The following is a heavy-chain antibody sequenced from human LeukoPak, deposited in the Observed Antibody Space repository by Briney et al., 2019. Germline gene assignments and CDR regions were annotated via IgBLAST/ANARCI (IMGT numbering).Heavy chain of an antibody. CDR2: IIPIFGIA. CDR1: GGTFSSYA. D-gene: IGHD2-21*02. CDR3: ASSIVVVTAAYNWFDP. Sequence: SVKVSCKASGGTFSSYAISWVRQAPGQGLEWMGRIIPIFGIANYAQKFQGRVTITADKSTSTAYMELSSLRSEDTAVYYCASSIVVVTAAYNWFDPWGQGTLVSVSS. J-gene: IGHJ5*02. V-gene: IGHV1-69*04.